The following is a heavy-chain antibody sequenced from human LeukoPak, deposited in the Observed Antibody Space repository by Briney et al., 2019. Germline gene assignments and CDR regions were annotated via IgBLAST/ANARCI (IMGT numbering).Heavy chain of an antibody. V-gene: IGHV1-2*02. Sequence: ASVKVSCKTSGYSFTAHYIHWVRQAPGQALQWLAYIDCGAGDTNYAQPFQGRVTVTRDKSINTAYLELSSLTLDDTAIYYCVRDPREPANDLDYWGRGTLVTVSS. J-gene: IGHJ4*01. CDR3: VRDPREPANDLDY. CDR1: GYSFTAHY. D-gene: IGHD1-1*01. CDR2: IDCGAGDT.